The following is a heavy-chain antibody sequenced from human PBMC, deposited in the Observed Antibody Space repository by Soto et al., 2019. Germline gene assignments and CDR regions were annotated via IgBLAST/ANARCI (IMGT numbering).Heavy chain of an antibody. D-gene: IGHD2-15*01. CDR1: GFTVSSNY. V-gene: IGHV3-66*04. CDR2: IYSGGST. J-gene: IGHJ4*02. CDR3: ARLYCSGGSCYEFDY. Sequence: GGSLRLSCAASGFTVSSNYMSWVRQAPGKGLEWVSVIYSGGSTYYADSVKGRFTISRDNSKNTLYLQMNSLRAEDTAVYYCARLYCSGGSCYEFDYWGQGTLVTVSS.